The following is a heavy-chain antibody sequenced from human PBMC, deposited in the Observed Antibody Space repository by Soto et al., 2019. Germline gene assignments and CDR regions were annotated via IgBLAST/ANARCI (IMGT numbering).Heavy chain of an antibody. V-gene: IGHV3-23*01. CDR2: ISGSGGST. CDR3: AKRYHTIFGVVTNFDY. J-gene: IGHJ4*02. D-gene: IGHD3-3*01. Sequence: LRLSFAASVFTFSSYAMSWVRQAPGKGLEWVSAISGSGGSTYYADSVKGRFTISRDNSKNTLYLQMNSLRAEDMAVYYCAKRYHTIFGVVTNFDYWGQGTLVTVSS. CDR1: VFTFSSYA.